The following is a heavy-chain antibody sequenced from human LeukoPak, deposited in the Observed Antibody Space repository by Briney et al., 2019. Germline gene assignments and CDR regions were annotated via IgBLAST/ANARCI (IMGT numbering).Heavy chain of an antibody. CDR1: GGSFSGYY. J-gene: IGHJ4*02. Sequence: KPSETLSLTCAVYGGSFSGYYWSWIRQPPGKGLEWIGEINHSGSTNYNPSLKSRVTISVDTSKNQFSLKLSSVTAADTAVYYCARGPEWELDPYFDYWGQGTLVTVSS. CDR3: ARGPEWELDPYFDY. CDR2: INHSGST. V-gene: IGHV4-34*01. D-gene: IGHD1-26*01.